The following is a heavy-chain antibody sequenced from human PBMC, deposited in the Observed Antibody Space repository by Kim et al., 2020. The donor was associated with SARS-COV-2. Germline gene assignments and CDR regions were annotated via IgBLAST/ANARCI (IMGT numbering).Heavy chain of an antibody. D-gene: IGHD3-10*01. J-gene: IGHJ4*02. V-gene: IGHV4-59*13. Sequence: SETLSLTCTVSGGSISSYYWSWIRQPPGKGLEWIGYIYYSGSTNYNPSLKSRVTISVDTSKNQFSLKLSSVTAADTAVYYCARSRYGVYFDYWGQGTLVTVSS. CDR2: IYYSGST. CDR1: GGSISSYY. CDR3: ARSRYGVYFDY.